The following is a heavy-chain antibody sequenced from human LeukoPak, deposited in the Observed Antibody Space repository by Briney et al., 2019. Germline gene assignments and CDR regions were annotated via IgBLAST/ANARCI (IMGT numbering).Heavy chain of an antibody. CDR2: ISPSRGDT. J-gene: IGHJ4*02. Sequence: ASVKVSCKASGYAFTAYYIHWVRQAPGQGLEWMGRISPSRGDTNYAQQFQGRVTMTRDTSITTAYMELSRLSSDGTAVYFCAMQYNCGGDCFPYYFDYWGQGALVTVSS. CDR1: GYAFTAYY. CDR3: AMQYNCGGDCFPYYFDY. V-gene: IGHV1-2*06. D-gene: IGHD2-21*02.